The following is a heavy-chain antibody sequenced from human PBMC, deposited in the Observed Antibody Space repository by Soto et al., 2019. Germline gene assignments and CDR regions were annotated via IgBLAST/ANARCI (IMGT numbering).Heavy chain of an antibody. CDR1: GYTFTGYY. CDR2: INTNSVVT. V-gene: IGHV1-2*04. CDR3: ARGYRYYYCMDV. J-gene: IGHJ6*03. D-gene: IGHD1-20*01. Sequence: QVQLVQSGAEVKKPGAAVKVSCKASGYTFTGYYMHWVRQATGQGLEWMGWINTNSVVTNYAQKFQGWVTMTRDTSISTAYMELSRLRSDDTAVHYCARGYRYYYCMDVWGKGTTVTVSS.